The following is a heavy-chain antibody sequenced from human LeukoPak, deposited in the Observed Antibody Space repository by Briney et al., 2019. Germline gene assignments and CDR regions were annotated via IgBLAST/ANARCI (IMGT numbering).Heavy chain of an antibody. J-gene: IGHJ4*02. V-gene: IGHV4-59*08. CDR1: GGSISSYY. CDR3: ARHAPTTVTTGKFDC. CDR2: IYYSGST. Sequence: SETLSLTCTVSGGSISSYYWSWIRQPPGKGLEWIGYIYYSGSTNYNPSLKGRVTISVDTSKNQFSLRLSSVTAADTAVYYCARHAPTTVTTGKFDCWGQGTLVSVSS. D-gene: IGHD4-11*01.